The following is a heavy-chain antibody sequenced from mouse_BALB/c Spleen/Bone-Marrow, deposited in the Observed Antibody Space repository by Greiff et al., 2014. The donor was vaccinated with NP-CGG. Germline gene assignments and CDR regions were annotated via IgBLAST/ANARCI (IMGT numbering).Heavy chain of an antibody. D-gene: IGHD2-14*01. CDR2: IFPGSGNT. CDR3: AKRDKYDDYAMDY. Sequence: VQLQQSGPELVKPGASVKISCKASGYSFTSYYIHWVKQRPGQGLEWIGWIFPGSGNTKYNEKFKGKATLTADTSSSTAYIQLSSLTSEDSAVYFCAKRDKYDDYAMDYWGQGALVTVSS. J-gene: IGHJ4*01. V-gene: IGHV1-66*01. CDR1: GYSFTSYY.